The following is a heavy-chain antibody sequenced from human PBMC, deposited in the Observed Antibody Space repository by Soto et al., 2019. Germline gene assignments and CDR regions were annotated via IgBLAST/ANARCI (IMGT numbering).Heavy chain of an antibody. CDR2: INIDGSSA. Sequence: PGGSLRLSCAASGFTFSSYWTHWVRQAPGKGLVWVSHINIDGSSATYADSVKGRFTISRDNAKNTLYLQMNSLRAEDTAVYYCARAYSSSWYYFDYWGQGTLVTVSS. CDR3: ARAYSSSWYYFDY. CDR1: GFTFSSYW. D-gene: IGHD6-13*01. J-gene: IGHJ4*02. V-gene: IGHV3-74*03.